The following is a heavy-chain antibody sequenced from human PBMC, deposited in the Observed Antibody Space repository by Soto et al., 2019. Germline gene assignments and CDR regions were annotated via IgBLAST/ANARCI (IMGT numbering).Heavy chain of an antibody. J-gene: IGHJ5*02. CDR1: GYFFAGYW. CDR3: ARLGEAVSSVPLIWYGA. V-gene: IGHV5-51*01. CDR2: IYPDNSNT. Sequence: GEALKISCKGSGYFFAGYWIAWVRQMPGKGLEWMGIIYPDNSNTKYSRSLQGQVTISADKSSSTAYLQWSSLKASDTAIYYCARLGEAVSSVPLIWYGARGQGTLVTAAS. D-gene: IGHD1-26*01.